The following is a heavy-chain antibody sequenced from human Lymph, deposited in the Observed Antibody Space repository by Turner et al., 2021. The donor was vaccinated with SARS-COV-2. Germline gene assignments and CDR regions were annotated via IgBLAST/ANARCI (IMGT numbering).Heavy chain of an antibody. CDR2: INPNSGGT. Sequence: QVLLVQSGAEVKRPGASVKVSCKASGYIFTGYYMHWVRQAPGQGLEWMGWINPNSGGTNYAQKFQGRVTMTRDTSISTAYMEVSRLRSDDTAVYYCARDTRGDYSYYYDGMDVWGQGTTVTVSS. J-gene: IGHJ6*02. V-gene: IGHV1-2*02. D-gene: IGHD4-17*01. CDR3: ARDTRGDYSYYYDGMDV. CDR1: GYIFTGYY.